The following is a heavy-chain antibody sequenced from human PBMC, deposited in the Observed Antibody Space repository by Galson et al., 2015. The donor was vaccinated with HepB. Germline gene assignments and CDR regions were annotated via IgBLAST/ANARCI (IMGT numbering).Heavy chain of an antibody. Sequence: SLRLSCAASGFTFSSYGMHWVRQAPGKGLEWVAVISYDGSNKYYADSVKGRFTISRDNSKNTLYLQMNSLRAEDTAVYYCAKTYGGNALLDAFDIWGQGTMVTVSS. D-gene: IGHD4-23*01. J-gene: IGHJ3*02. V-gene: IGHV3-30*18. CDR2: ISYDGSNK. CDR1: GFTFSSYG. CDR3: AKTYGGNALLDAFDI.